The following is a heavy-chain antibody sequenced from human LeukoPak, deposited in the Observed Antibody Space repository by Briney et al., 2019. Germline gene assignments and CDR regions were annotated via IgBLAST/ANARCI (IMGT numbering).Heavy chain of an antibody. CDR1: GGSISSYY. D-gene: IGHD6-6*01. Sequence: SETLSLTCTVSGGSISSYYWSWIRQPPGKGLEWIGYIHYSGSTNYNPSHKSRVTISEDTSKNQFSLKLTSVTAADTAVYYCARDYSSSYYFDTWGQGTLVTVSS. CDR3: ARDYSSSYYFDT. CDR2: IHYSGST. V-gene: IGHV4-59*01. J-gene: IGHJ4*02.